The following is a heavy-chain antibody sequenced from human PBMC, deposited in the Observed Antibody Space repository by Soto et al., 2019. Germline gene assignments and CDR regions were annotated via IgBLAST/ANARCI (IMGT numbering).Heavy chain of an antibody. CDR1: GYTFTSYG. D-gene: IGHD6-13*01. V-gene: IGHV1-18*01. J-gene: IGHJ4*02. Sequence: QVQLVQSGAEVKKPGASVKVSCKASGYTFTSYGISWVRQAPGQGLEWMGWISAYNGNTNDAQKLEGRATINSATTMSTAYTELTSLNSGARALYYFAGDSSSCCYDYWGQGTLVTVSS. CDR2: ISAYNGNT. CDR3: AGDSSSCCYDY.